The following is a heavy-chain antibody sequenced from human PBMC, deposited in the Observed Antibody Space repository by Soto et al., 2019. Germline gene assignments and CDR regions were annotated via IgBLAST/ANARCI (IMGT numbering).Heavy chain of an antibody. Sequence: EVQLWESGGGLVKPGGSLRLSCAASGFTFSNYALTWVRQSPGKGLEWVSTSGGGGGTTYYADSVKGRFTISRDNSKNTLSLQMRSLRVEDTAIYYCAGDGTGTTCPCLDVWGQGTRVSVSS. D-gene: IGHD3-9*01. CDR2: SGGGGGTT. CDR3: AGDGTGTTCPCLDV. J-gene: IGHJ6*02. CDR1: GFTFSNYA. V-gene: IGHV3-23*01.